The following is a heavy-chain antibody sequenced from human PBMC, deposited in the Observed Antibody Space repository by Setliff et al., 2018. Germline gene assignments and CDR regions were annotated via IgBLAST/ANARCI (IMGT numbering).Heavy chain of an antibody. V-gene: IGHV4-39*07. Sequence: PSETLSLTCTVSGGSISSDTYYWGWIRQPPGKGLEWIGSIFHSGSTYYSPSLKSRVTISVDTSKNQFSLRLNSATAADTAVYYCARLRGAFDYWGQGTLVTVSS. J-gene: IGHJ4*02. CDR3: ARLRGAFDY. CDR1: GGSISSDTYY. D-gene: IGHD3-16*01. CDR2: IFHSGST.